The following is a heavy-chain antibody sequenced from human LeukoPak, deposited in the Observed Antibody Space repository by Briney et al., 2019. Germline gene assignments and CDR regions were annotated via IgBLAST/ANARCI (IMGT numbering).Heavy chain of an antibody. Sequence: SGGSLRLSCAASGFTFSSYAMSWVRQAPGKGLEWVSAISGSGGSTYYADSVKGRFTISRDNSKNTLYLQMNSLRAEDTAVYYCAKVAGTYYDSWSGYYVYWGQGTLVTVSS. J-gene: IGHJ4*02. CDR1: GFTFSSYA. CDR2: ISGSGGST. CDR3: AKVAGTYYDSWSGYYVY. D-gene: IGHD3-3*01. V-gene: IGHV3-23*01.